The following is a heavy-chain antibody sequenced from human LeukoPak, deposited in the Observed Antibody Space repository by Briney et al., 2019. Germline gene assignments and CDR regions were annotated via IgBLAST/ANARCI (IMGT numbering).Heavy chain of an antibody. CDR2: ISGSGGST. CDR1: GFTFSSYA. V-gene: IGHV3-23*01. J-gene: IGHJ6*02. D-gene: IGHD3-10*01. Sequence: GGSLRLSCAASGFTFSSYAMSWVRQAPGKGLEWVSAISGSGGSTYYADSVKGRFTISRDNSKNTLYLQMNSLRAEDTAVYYCAKDLFGEAARPNYYYYGMDAWGQGTTVTVSS. CDR3: AKDLFGEAARPNYYYYGMDA.